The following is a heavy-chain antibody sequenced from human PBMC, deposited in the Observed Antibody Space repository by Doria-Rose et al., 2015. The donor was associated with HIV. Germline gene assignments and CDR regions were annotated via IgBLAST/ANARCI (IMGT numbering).Heavy chain of an antibody. V-gene: IGHV3-53*01. CDR3: AREVYSYGYYNY. CDR2: LYSDGTT. Sequence: SWFTVSNNYMTWVRQAPGRGLEWVSLLYSDGTTYYADSVRGRFTISRDNSKNTLFLQMNDLRVEDTALYYCAREVYSYGYYNYWGRGTLVTVSS. CDR1: WFTVSNNY. J-gene: IGHJ4*02. D-gene: IGHD3-16*01.